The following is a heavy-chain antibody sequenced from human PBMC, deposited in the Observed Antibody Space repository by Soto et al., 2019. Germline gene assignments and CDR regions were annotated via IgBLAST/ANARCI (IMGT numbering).Heavy chain of an antibody. V-gene: IGHV1-18*01. Sequence: APVKLSCKASGYTFTSYGTSWVRQAPGQGLEWMGWISAYNGNTNYAQKLQGRVTMTTDTSTSTAYMELSSLRSEDTAVYSFAFFGSFEDSHHMDFWRRRHTVTVS. CDR2: ISAYNGNT. D-gene: IGHD3-3*01. J-gene: IGHJ6*02. CDR3: AFFGSFEDSHHMDF. CDR1: GYTFTSYG.